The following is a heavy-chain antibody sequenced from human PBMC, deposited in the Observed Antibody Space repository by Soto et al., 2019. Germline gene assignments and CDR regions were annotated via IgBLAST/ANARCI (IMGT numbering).Heavy chain of an antibody. CDR3: ARDRNYYASANYFDFYHGLDA. CDR1: GYTFTNFG. Sequence: ASVKVSCKASGYTFTNFGISWVRQAPGQGLEWVGWISAFNGNTNYSQKLQDRVTMTTDTSTSTAYMELRSLRSGDTAVYYCARDRNYYASANYFDFYHGLDAWGQGTTVTVSS. CDR2: ISAFNGNT. V-gene: IGHV1-18*01. D-gene: IGHD3-10*01. J-gene: IGHJ6*02.